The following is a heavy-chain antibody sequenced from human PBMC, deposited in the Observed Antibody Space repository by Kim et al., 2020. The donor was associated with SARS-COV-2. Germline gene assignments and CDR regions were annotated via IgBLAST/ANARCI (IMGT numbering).Heavy chain of an antibody. J-gene: IGHJ4*02. V-gene: IGHV1-69*13. CDR3: ARSRSVNEYYFDY. CDR1: GGTFSSYA. Sequence: SVKVSCKASGGTFSSYAISWVRQAPGQGLEWMGGIIPIFGTANYAQKFQGRVTITADESTSTAYMELSSLRSEDTAVYYCARSRSVNEYYFDYWGQGTLVTVSS. D-gene: IGHD6-6*01. CDR2: IIPIFGTA.